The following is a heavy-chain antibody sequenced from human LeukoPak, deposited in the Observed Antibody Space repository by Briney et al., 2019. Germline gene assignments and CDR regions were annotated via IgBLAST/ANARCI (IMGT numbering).Heavy chain of an antibody. J-gene: IGHJ4*02. D-gene: IGHD5-24*01. CDR1: GGTFSSYA. CDR3: AREPPTEEMATVHFDY. V-gene: IGHV1-69*10. CDR2: IIPIFGIA. Sequence: ASVKVSCKASGGTFSSYAIGWVRQAPGQGLEWMGGIIPIFGIANYAQKFQGRVTITADKSTSTAYMELSSLRSEDTAVYYCAREPPTEEMATVHFDYWGQGTLVTVSS.